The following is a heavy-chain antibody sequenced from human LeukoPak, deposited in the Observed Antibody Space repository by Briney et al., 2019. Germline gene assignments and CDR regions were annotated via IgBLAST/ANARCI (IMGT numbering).Heavy chain of an antibody. V-gene: IGHV4-59*01. J-gene: IGHJ5*02. D-gene: IGHD3-10*01. CDR2: IYYSGST. CDR1: GVSISSYY. CDR3: ARVRITMVRGRPNWFDP. Sequence: SETLSLTCTASGVSISSYYWSWIRQPPGKGLEWIGYIYYSGSTNYNPSLKSRVTISVDTSKNQFSLKLISVTAADTAGYYCARVRITMVRGRPNWFDPWGQGTLVTASS.